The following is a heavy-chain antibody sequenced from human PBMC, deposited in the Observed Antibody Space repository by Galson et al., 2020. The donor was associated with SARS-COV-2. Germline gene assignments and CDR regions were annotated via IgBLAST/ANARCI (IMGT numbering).Heavy chain of an antibody. J-gene: IGHJ4*02. CDR2: IYSGGST. V-gene: IGHV3-53*01. CDR3: ATDRGLQAPFDC. Sequence: GGSLRLSCAASGFTVSSNYMSWVRQAPGKGLEWVSVIYSGGSTYYADSVKGRFTISRDNYKNTLYLQMNSLRAEDTAVYYCATDRGLQAPFDCGGQGTLGTGSS. D-gene: IGHD1-26*01. CDR1: GFTVSSNY.